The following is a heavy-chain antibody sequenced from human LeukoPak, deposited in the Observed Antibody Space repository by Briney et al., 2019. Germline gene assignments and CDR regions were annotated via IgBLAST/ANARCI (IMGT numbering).Heavy chain of an antibody. D-gene: IGHD3-22*01. CDR2: IHHSGST. J-gene: IGHJ4*02. Sequence: YPSETLSLTCAVYRGSFSGYYWSWIRQPPGKGLEWIGEIHHSGSTNYNPSLKSRVTISVDTSKNQFSLKLSSVTAADTAVYYCAREGDSSVYYDYRGQGTLVTVSS. CDR1: RGSFSGYY. CDR3: AREGDSSVYYDY. V-gene: IGHV4-34*01.